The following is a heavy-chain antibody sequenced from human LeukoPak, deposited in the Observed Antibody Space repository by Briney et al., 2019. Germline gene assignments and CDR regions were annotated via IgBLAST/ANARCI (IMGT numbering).Heavy chain of an antibody. CDR1: GGSISDYY. D-gene: IGHD3-16*01. CDR3: ARASIMITFGGVISLGWFDP. J-gene: IGHJ5*02. CDR2: IYTSGST. V-gene: IGHV4-4*07. Sequence: PSETLSLTCSVSGGSISDYYWTWIRQPAGKGLEWIGRIYTSGSTNYNPSLKSRVTISVDTSKNQFSLKLSSVTAADTAVYYCARASIMITFGGVISLGWFDPWGQGTLVTVSS.